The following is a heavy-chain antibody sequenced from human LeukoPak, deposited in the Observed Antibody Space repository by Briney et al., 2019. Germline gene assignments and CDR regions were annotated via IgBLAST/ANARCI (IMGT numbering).Heavy chain of an antibody. Sequence: PSETLSLTCTVSGGSISSYYWSWIRQPPGKGLEWIGYIYYSGSTNYNPSLKSRVTISVDPSKNHFSLNLTSVTAADTAVYYCARLNTRLTILAWGQGTLVTVSS. V-gene: IGHV4-59*08. CDR2: IYYSGST. CDR1: GGSISSYY. CDR3: ARLNTRLTILA. J-gene: IGHJ5*02. D-gene: IGHD3-3*01.